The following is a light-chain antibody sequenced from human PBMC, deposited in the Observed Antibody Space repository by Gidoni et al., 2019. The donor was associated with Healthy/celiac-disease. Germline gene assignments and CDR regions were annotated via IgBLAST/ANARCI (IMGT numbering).Light chain of an antibody. CDR1: QGISSY. CDR2: AAS. Sequence: IQLTQSPSSLSASVGDRVTITCRASQGISSYLAWYQQKPGKAPKLLIYAASTLQSGVPSRFSGSGSGTDFTLTISSLQPEDFATYYCQQLNSYPPRVTFGQGTKVEIK. CDR3: QQLNSYPPRVT. J-gene: IGKJ1*01. V-gene: IGKV1-9*01.